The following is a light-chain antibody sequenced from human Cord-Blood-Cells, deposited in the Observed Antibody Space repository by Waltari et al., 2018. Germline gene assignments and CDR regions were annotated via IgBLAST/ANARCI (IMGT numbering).Light chain of an antibody. V-gene: IGKV1-5*03. CDR2: KGS. J-gene: IGKJ2*01. CDR1: QSISSW. Sequence: DIQITQSPSTLSASVVDSVTIPCRASQSISSWLAWYQQTPGKAPKLLIYKGSSLESGVPLRFCGRGSGTEFTHTISSLQPNDFATYGCQQYNSYSKTFGQGTKLEI. CDR3: QQYNSYSKT.